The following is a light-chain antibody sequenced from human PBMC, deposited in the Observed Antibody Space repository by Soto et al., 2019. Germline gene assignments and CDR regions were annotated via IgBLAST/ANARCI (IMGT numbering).Light chain of an antibody. Sequence: QSALTQPASVSGSPGQSITTSCTGTSSDVGGYNYVSWYQQHPGKAPKLMIYEVSNRPSGVSNRFSGSKSGNTASLTISGLQAEDEADYYCSSYTSSSTFYVFGTGTRSPS. V-gene: IGLV2-14*01. CDR1: SSDVGGYNY. J-gene: IGLJ1*01. CDR3: SSYTSSSTFYV. CDR2: EVS.